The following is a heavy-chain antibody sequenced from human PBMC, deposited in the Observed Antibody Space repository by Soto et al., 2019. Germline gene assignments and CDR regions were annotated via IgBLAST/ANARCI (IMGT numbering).Heavy chain of an antibody. D-gene: IGHD6-19*01. J-gene: IGHJ4*02. V-gene: IGHV1-3*05. CDR3: ARAVAVPADFDY. CDR1: GYTFTAYA. CDR2: INAGNGNT. Sequence: QVQLVQSGAEEKKAGASVKVSCKASGYTFTAYAMHWVRQAPGQRLEWMGWINAGNGNTKYSQKFQGRVTITRDTSASTAYMELSSLRSEDTAVYYCARAVAVPADFDYWGQGTLVTVSS.